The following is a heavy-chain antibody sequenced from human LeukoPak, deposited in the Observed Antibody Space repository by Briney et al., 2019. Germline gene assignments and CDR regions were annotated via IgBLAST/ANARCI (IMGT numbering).Heavy chain of an antibody. Sequence: TSETLSLTCTVSGGSISSYYWSWIRQPPGKGLEWIGYIYYSGSTNYNPSLKSRVTISVDTSKNQFSLKLSSVTAADTAVYYCARVGDIVATIESVAFDIWGQGTMVTVSS. CDR2: IYYSGST. CDR3: ARVGDIVATIESVAFDI. D-gene: IGHD5-12*01. V-gene: IGHV4-59*01. CDR1: GGSISSYY. J-gene: IGHJ3*02.